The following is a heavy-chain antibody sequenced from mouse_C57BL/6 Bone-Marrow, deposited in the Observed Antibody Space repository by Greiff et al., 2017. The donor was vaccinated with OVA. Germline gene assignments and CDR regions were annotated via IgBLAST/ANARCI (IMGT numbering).Heavy chain of an antibody. CDR2: IDPENGDT. CDR3: TTDGYYWFAY. J-gene: IGHJ3*01. Sequence: EVQLQQSGAELVRPGASVKLSCTASGFNIKDDYMHWVKQRPEQGLEWIGWIDPENGDTEYASKFQGKATITADTSSNPAYLQLSSRTSEDTAVYYCTTDGYYWFAYWGQGTLVTVSA. V-gene: IGHV14-4*01. CDR1: GFNIKDDY. D-gene: IGHD2-3*01.